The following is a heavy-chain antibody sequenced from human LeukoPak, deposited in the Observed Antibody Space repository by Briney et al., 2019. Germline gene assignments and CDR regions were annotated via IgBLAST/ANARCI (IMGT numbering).Heavy chain of an antibody. J-gene: IGHJ4*02. D-gene: IGHD6-13*01. V-gene: IGHV4-34*01. CDR1: GGSFSGYY. CDR2: INHSGST. CDR3: ARAGYRAYYFDY. Sequence: SETLSLTCAVYGGSFSGYYWSWIRQPPGKGLEWIGEINHSGSTNYNPSLKSRVTISVDTSKNQSSLKLSSVTAADTAVYYCARAGYRAYYFDYWGQGTLVTVSS.